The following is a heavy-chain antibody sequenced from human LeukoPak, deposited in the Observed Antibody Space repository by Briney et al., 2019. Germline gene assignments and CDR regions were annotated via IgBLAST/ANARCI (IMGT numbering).Heavy chain of an antibody. CDR3: ARSFYCSSTSCYWGIDY. CDR1: GYTSTSYY. J-gene: IGHJ4*02. V-gene: IGHV1-46*01. Sequence: ASVKVSCKASGYTSTSYYMHWVRQAPGQGLEWMGIINPSGGSTSYAQKFQGRVTMTRDTSTSTVYMELSSLRSEDTAVYYCARSFYCSSTSCYWGIDYWGQGTLVTVSS. CDR2: INPSGGST. D-gene: IGHD2-2*01.